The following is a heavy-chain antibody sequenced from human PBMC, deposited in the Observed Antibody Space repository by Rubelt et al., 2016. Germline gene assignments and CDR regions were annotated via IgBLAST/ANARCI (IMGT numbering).Heavy chain of an antibody. CDR1: GGSIISSSYY. CDR2: IYYSGST. CDR3: ARVGWELLYYYYMDV. Sequence: QLQLQESGPGLVKPSETLSLTCTVSGGSIISSSYYWGWIRQPPGKGLEWIGSIYYSGSTYYNPSLMGRVTISVDTSKNQFSLKLSSVTAADTAVYYCARVGWELLYYYYMDVWGKGTTVTVSS. V-gene: IGHV4-39*01. D-gene: IGHD1-26*01. J-gene: IGHJ6*03.